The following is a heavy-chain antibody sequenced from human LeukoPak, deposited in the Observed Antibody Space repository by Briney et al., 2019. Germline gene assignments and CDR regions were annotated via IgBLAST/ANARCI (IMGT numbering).Heavy chain of an antibody. CDR2: INHSGST. CDR1: GGSFSGYY. CDR3: ARVVWRDIVVVPDAPFDY. D-gene: IGHD2-2*01. V-gene: IGHV4-34*01. Sequence: SETLSLTCAVYGGSFSGYYWSWIRQPPGKGLEWIGEINHSGSTNYNPSLKSRVTISVDTSKNQFSLKLSSVTAADTAVYYCARVVWRDIVVVPDAPFDYWGQGPLDTVSS. J-gene: IGHJ4*02.